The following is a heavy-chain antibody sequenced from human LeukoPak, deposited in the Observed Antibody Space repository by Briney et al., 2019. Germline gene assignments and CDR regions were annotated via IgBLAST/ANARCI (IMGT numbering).Heavy chain of an antibody. CDR3: ARAFMDTAMVGVYYYCYYMDV. CDR1: GFTFSSYW. V-gene: IGHV3-74*01. J-gene: IGHJ6*03. Sequence: PGGSLRLSCAASGFTFSSYWMHWVRQAPGKGLVWVSRINTDGSSTSYADSVKGRFTISRDNAKNTLYLQMNSLRAEDTAVYYCARAFMDTAMVGVYYYCYYMDVRGKGTTVTVSS. D-gene: IGHD5-18*01. CDR2: INTDGSST.